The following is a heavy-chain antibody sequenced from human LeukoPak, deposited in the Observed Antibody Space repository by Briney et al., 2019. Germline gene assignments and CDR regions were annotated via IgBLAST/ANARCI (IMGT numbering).Heavy chain of an antibody. CDR2: IYYSGST. CDR3: ASYLQLAFDY. V-gene: IGHV4-39*01. J-gene: IGHJ4*02. CDR1: GGSISSSSYY. D-gene: IGHD5-18*01. Sequence: SETLSLTCTVSGGSISSSSYYWGWIRQPPGKGLEWIGCIYYSGSTYYNPSLKSRVTISVDTSKNQFSLKLSSVTAADTAVYYCASYLQLAFDYWGQGTLVTVSS.